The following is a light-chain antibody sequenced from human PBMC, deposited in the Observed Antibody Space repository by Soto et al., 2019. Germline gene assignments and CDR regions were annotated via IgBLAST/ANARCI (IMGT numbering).Light chain of an antibody. J-gene: IGLJ1*01. CDR2: RNN. CDR3: AAWDDSLSAHV. Sequence: QLVLTQPPSASGTPGQRVTISCSGSSSNIGSNYVYWYQQLPGTAPKLLIYRNNQRPSGVPDRFSGSKSGTSASLAISGLRSEDEADYYCAAWDDSLSAHVFGTGTQLTVL. CDR1: SSNIGSNY. V-gene: IGLV1-47*01.